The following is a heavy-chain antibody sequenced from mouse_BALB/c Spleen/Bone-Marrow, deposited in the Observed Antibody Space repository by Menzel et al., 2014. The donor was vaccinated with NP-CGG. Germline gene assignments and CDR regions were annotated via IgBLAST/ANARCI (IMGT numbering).Heavy chain of an antibody. D-gene: IGHD2-10*02. V-gene: IGHV2-6-7*01. CDR3: AREGPYGNYAMDY. CDR2: IWGDGST. CDR1: GFSLTGYG. Sequence: VMLVESGPGLVAPSQSLSITCTVSGFSLTGYGVNWVRQPPGKGLEWLGMIWGDGSTDYNSALKSRLSISTDNSKSQVFLKMNSLQTDDTARYYCAREGPYGNYAMDYWGQGTSVTVSS. J-gene: IGHJ4*01.